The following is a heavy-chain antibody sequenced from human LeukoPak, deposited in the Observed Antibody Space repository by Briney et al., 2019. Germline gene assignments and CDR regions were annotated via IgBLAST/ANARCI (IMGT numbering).Heavy chain of an antibody. CDR3: ASMYSSGWYLGFWFDP. V-gene: IGHV1-2*02. Sequence: ASVKVSCKASGYTFTGYYMHWVRQAPGQGLEWMGWIHPNSGGTNYAQKFQGRVTMTRDTSISTAYMELSRLRSDDTAVYYCASMYSSGWYLGFWFDPWGQGTLVTVSS. CDR2: IHPNSGGT. CDR1: GYTFTGYY. J-gene: IGHJ5*02. D-gene: IGHD6-19*01.